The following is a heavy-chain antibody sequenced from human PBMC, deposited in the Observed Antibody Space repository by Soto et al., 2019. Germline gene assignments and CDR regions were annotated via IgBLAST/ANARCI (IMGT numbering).Heavy chain of an antibody. CDR2: IKSKTDGGTT. J-gene: IGHJ4*02. Sequence: PGGALILSCAASVFTFSNAWMNLVRQAPGKGLEWVGRIKSKTDGGTTDYAAPVKGRFTISRDDSKNTLYLQMNSLKTEDTAVYYCTTHPTSGYYYGVDYWGQGTLVTVSS. CDR3: TTHPTSGYYYGVDY. V-gene: IGHV3-15*07. CDR1: VFTFSNAW. D-gene: IGHD3-22*01.